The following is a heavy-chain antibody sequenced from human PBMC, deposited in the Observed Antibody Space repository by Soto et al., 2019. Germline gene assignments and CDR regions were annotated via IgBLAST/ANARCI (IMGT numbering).Heavy chain of an antibody. V-gene: IGHV3-21*01. CDR1: GFTFSSYS. J-gene: IGHJ5*02. CDR3: ARDVYSGWYRARSKCNWFDP. CDR2: ISSSSSYI. Sequence: GGSLRLSCAASGFTFSSYSMNWVRQAPGKGLEWVSSISSSSSYIYYADSVKGRFTISRDNAKNSLYLQMNSLRAEDTAVYYCARDVYSGWYRARSKCNWFDPWGQGTLVTVSS. D-gene: IGHD6-19*01.